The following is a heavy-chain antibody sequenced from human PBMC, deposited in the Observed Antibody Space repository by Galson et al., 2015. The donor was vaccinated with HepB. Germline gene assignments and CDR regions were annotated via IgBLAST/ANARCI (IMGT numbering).Heavy chain of an antibody. D-gene: IGHD3-9*01. J-gene: IGHJ3*02. Sequence: SLRLSCAASGFTFSSYAMHWVRQAPGKGLEWVAVISYDGSNKYYADSVKGRFTISRDNSKNTLYLQMNSLRAEDTAVYYCASGWELTGYFLDAFDIWGQGTMVTVSS. CDR2: ISYDGSNK. CDR3: ASGWELTGYFLDAFDI. CDR1: GFTFSSYA. V-gene: IGHV3-30-3*01.